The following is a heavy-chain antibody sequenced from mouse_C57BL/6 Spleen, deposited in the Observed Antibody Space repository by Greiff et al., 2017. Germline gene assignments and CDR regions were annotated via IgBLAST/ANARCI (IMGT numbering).Heavy chain of an antibody. D-gene: IGHD1-1*01. CDR2: IYPGDGDT. V-gene: IGHV1-80*01. Sequence: VQLHQSGAELVKPGASVKISCKASGYAFSSYWMNWVKQRPGKGLEWIGQIYPGDGDTNYNGKFKGKATLTADKSSSTAYMQLSSLTSEDSAVYYCARSRGSNPDWYFDVWGTGTTVTVSS. CDR1: GYAFSSYW. J-gene: IGHJ1*03. CDR3: ARSRGSNPDWYFDV.